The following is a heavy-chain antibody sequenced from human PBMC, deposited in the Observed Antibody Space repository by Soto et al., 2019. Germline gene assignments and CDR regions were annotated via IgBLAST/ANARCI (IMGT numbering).Heavy chain of an antibody. CDR2: ISWNSNRK. D-gene: IGHD3-22*01. V-gene: IGHV3-9*01. CDR3: VKGYYYDSGYYFDY. J-gene: IGHJ4*02. Sequence: GGSLRLSCAASGFTFDDYAMHWVRQAPGKGLEWVSTISWNSNRKGYADSVRGRFTISRDKAKNSLYLQVNSLRAEDTSLYYCVKGYYYDSGYYFDYWGQGTLVTVSS. CDR1: GFTFDDYA.